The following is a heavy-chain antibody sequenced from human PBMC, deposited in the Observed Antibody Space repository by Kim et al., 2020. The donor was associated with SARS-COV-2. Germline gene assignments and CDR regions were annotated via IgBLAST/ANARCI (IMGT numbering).Heavy chain of an antibody. CDR2: INSKTDGGST. Sequence: GGSLRLSCAASGFTFSNSCMIWVRQAPGKGLEWVGRINSKTDGGSTDYAAPVRGRFTISRDDSKNTLYLQMNSLKTEDTAVYYCTTYDGSTATHYYYYG. J-gene: IGHJ6*01. CDR3: TTYDGSTATHYYYYG. V-gene: IGHV3-15*01. CDR1: GFTFSNSC. D-gene: IGHD1-1*01.